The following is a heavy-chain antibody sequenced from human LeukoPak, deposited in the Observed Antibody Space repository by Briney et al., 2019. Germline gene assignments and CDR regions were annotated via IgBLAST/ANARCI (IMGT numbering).Heavy chain of an antibody. CDR1: GGTFSSYA. V-gene: IGHV1-69*01. CDR3: ARVTSCSGGSCYSGYFDY. CDR2: IIPIFGTA. J-gene: IGHJ4*02. Sequence: ASVKVSCKASGGTFSSYAISWVRQAPGQGLEWMGGIIPIFGTANYAQKFQGRVTITADESTSTAYMELSSLRSEDTAVYYCARVTSCSGGSCYSGYFDYWGQGTLVTVSS. D-gene: IGHD2-15*01.